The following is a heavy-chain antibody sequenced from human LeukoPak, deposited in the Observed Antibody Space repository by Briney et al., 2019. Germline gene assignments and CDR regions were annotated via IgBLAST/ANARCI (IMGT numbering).Heavy chain of an antibody. D-gene: IGHD1-26*01. CDR3: ARGIVGALDAFDI. V-gene: IGHV3-48*03. CDR1: GFTFSSYE. Sequence: GGSLRLSCAASGFTFSSYEMNWVRQAPGKGLEWISYISSSGSTTYYADSVKGRFTISRDNSKNTLYLQMNSLRAEDTAVYYCARGIVGALDAFDIWGQGTMVTVSS. J-gene: IGHJ3*02. CDR2: ISSSGSTT.